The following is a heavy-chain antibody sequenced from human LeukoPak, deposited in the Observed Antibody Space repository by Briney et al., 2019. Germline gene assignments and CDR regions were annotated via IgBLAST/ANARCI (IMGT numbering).Heavy chain of an antibody. J-gene: IGHJ6*03. Sequence: AASVKVSCKASGGTFSSYAISWVRQAPGQGLEWMGGIIPIFGTANYAQKFQGRVTITADKSTSTAYMELSSLRSEDTAVYYCARALRHSGYDFLWRYYYYYMDVWGKGTTVTVSS. CDR3: ARALRHSGYDFLWRYYYYYMDV. D-gene: IGHD5-12*01. V-gene: IGHV1-69*06. CDR2: IIPIFGTA. CDR1: GGTFSSYA.